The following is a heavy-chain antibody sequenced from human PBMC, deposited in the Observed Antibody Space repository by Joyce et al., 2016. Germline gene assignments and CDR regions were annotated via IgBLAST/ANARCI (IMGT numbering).Heavy chain of an antibody. CDR3: TRGILFPEY. CDR1: GYSITSGYY. CDR2: ISYSSVGTT. V-gene: IGHV4-38-2*02. J-gene: IGHJ4*02. Sequence: QVQLQESGPGLVRPAETLSLTCTVSGYSITSGYYWGWIRQPPGKGLEWIGSISYSSVGTTFYNPSLKSRVTISRDTSTNQFSLRLHSVTAADTAIFYCTRGILFPEYWGRGTLVTVSS.